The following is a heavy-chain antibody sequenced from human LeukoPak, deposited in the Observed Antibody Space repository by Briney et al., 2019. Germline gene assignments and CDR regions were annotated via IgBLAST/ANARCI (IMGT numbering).Heavy chain of an antibody. J-gene: IGHJ4*02. V-gene: IGHV4-59*01. CDR2: IYYSGST. Sequence: SETLSLTCTVSGGSISSYYWSWIRQPPGKGLEWIGYIYYSGSTNYNPSLKSRATISVDTSKNQFSLKLSSVTAADTAVYYCARRGSGYYYYFDYWGQGTLVTVSS. CDR3: ARRGSGYYYYFDY. CDR1: GGSISSYY. D-gene: IGHD5-12*01.